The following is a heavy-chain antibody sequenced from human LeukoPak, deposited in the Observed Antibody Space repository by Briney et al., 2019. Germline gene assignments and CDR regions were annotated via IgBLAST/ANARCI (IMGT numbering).Heavy chain of an antibody. Sequence: SETLSLTCTVSGGSISGYSWSWIRQPPGKGLEWIGYIYYSGSTNYNPSLKSRVTISVDTSKNQFSLKLSSVTAADTAVYYCARRYGDYVWDYYYMDVWGKGTTVTVSS. D-gene: IGHD4-17*01. V-gene: IGHV4-59*01. CDR2: IYYSGST. J-gene: IGHJ6*03. CDR1: GGSISGYS. CDR3: ARRYGDYVWDYYYMDV.